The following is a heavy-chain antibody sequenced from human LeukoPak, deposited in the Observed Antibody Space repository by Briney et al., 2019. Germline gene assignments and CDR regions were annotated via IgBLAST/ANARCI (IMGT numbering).Heavy chain of an antibody. Sequence: ASVKVSCKASGYTFTGYYMHWVRQAPGQGLEWMGWINPNSGGTNYAQKFQGRVTMTRDTSTSTAYMELSRLRSDDTAVYYCARDDGGWAAVGGDYWGQGTLVTVSS. J-gene: IGHJ4*02. CDR3: ARDDGGWAAVGGDY. D-gene: IGHD6-19*01. V-gene: IGHV1-2*02. CDR2: INPNSGGT. CDR1: GYTFTGYY.